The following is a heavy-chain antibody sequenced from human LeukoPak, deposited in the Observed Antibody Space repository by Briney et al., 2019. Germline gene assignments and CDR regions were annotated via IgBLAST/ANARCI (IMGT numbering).Heavy chain of an antibody. J-gene: IGHJ4*02. D-gene: IGHD5-12*01. V-gene: IGHV3-48*04. CDR2: ISNTGSVI. Sequence: GGSLRLSCAASGSTFSSHTMNWVRQAPGKGLEWISYISNTGSVIYYADSVKGRFTISRDNAKNSLYLQMNSLRAEDTAVYYCARDGRNGYEDDYWGQGTLVTVSS. CDR3: ARDGRNGYEDDY. CDR1: GSTFSSHT.